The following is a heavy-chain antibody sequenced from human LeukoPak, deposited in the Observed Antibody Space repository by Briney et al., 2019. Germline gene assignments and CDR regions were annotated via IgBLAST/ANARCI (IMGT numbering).Heavy chain of an antibody. J-gene: IGHJ6*02. CDR2: IYHSGST. CDR3: ARRILTSAEGMDV. Sequence: PSETLSLTCAVSGGSISSSNWWSWVRQPPGKGLEWIGEIYHSGSTNYNPSLKSRVTISVDKSKNQFSLKLSSVTAADTAVYYCARRILTSAEGMDVWGQGTTVTVCS. D-gene: IGHD2-15*01. V-gene: IGHV4-4*02. CDR1: GGSISSSNW.